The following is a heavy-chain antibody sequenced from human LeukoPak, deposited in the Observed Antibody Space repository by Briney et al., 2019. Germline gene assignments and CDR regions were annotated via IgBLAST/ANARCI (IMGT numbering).Heavy chain of an antibody. CDR1: GYTFTSYY. Sequence: ASVKVSCTASGYTFTSYYMHWVRQAPGQGLEWMGIINPSGGSTSYAQKFQGRVTMTRDTSTSTVYMELSSLRSEDTAVYYCARDEDIVVVVAEPGGMDVWGQGTTVTVSS. V-gene: IGHV1-46*01. CDR3: ARDEDIVVVVAEPGGMDV. D-gene: IGHD2-15*01. J-gene: IGHJ6*02. CDR2: INPSGGST.